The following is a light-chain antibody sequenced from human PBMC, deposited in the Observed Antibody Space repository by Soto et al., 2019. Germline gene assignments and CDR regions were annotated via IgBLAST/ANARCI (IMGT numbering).Light chain of an antibody. CDR3: QYYAYVWT. V-gene: IGKV1-5*01. CDR2: DAS. CDR1: QYISDR. Sequence: DIQMTQSPSTLSASVGDRVTITCRASQYISDRLAWYQQKPGKAPKVLIFDASNLESGVPSRFSASGYGTEFYLTISSLQPDDFATYYCQYYAYVWTLAQGTNVDIK. J-gene: IGKJ1*01.